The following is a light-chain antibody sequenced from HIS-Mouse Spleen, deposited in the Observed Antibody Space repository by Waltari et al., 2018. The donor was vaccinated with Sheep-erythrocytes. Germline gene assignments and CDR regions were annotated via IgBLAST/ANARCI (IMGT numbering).Light chain of an antibody. CDR1: QGISSY. CDR2: AAS. J-gene: IGKJ1*01. V-gene: IGKV1-8*01. CDR3: QQYYSYPPT. Sequence: AIRMTQSPSSFSASTGDRVTITCRASQGISSYLAWYQQKPGKAPKLLIYAASTLQSGVPARLSGSRSGTDFTLTISCLQYEDYATYYCQQYYSYPPTFVQGTKVEIK.